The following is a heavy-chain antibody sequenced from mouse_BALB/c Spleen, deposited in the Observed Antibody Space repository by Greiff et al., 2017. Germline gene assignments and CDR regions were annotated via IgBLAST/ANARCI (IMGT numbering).Heavy chain of an antibody. CDR1: GYTFTSYW. J-gene: IGHJ4*01. V-gene: IGHV1S81*02. CDR3: ASLYYRYGGYAMDY. Sequence: QVQLQQPGAELVKPGASVKLSCKASGYTFTSYWMHWVKQRPGQGLEWIGEINPSNGRTNYNEKFKSKATLTVDKSSSTAYMQLSSLTSEDSAVYYCASLYYRYGGYAMDYWGQGTSVTVSS. CDR2: INPSNGRT. D-gene: IGHD2-14*01.